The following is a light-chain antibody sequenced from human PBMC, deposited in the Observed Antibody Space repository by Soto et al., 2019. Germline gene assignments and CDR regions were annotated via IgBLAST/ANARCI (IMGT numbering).Light chain of an antibody. CDR1: KLGNKY. CDR3: QAWDSSTVV. V-gene: IGLV3-1*01. CDR2: QDT. Sequence: SYELTQPPSVSVSPGQTASITCSGHKLGNKYACWYQQKPGQSPVLVIYQDTKRPSGIPERFSGSNSGNTATLTISGTQAMDVADYYCQAWDSSTVVFGGGTKLTVL. J-gene: IGLJ2*01.